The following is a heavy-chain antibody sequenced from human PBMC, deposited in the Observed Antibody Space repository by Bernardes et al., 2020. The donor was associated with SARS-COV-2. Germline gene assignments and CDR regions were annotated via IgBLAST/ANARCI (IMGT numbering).Heavy chain of an antibody. J-gene: IGHJ4*02. CDR3: ARGGWSLDF. V-gene: IGHV4-59*01. CDR2: IHYTGTT. D-gene: IGHD6-19*01. Sequence: TLSPTCTVSGGSIPNFYWSWLRQSPGKGLEWIGYIHYTGTTKYNPSLKSRVTISVDTSKGQLSLMVSSVTAADTALYYCARGGWSLDFWGRGTLVTVSS. CDR1: GGSIPNFY.